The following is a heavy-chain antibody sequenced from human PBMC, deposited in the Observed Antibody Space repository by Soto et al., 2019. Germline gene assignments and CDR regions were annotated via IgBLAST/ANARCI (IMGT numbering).Heavy chain of an antibody. CDR2: INNDGIMT. D-gene: IGHD1-20*01. CDR3: VRGKEQYNTITYSYFDQ. V-gene: IGHV3-74*01. Sequence: PGGSLRLSCAASGFTWSNYWIHWVRQAPWEGLVWVSRINNDGIMTNYVDSVKGRFTISRDNAKNTLYLQMNSLGAEDTAVYYCVRGKEQYNTITYSYFDQWGQGTLVTVSS. CDR1: GFTWSNYW. J-gene: IGHJ1*01.